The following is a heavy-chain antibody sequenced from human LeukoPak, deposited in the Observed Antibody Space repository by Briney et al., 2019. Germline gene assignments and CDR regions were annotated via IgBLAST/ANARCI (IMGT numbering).Heavy chain of an antibody. CDR2: ISYDGSNK. J-gene: IGHJ4*02. CDR1: GFTFSSYG. V-gene: IGHV3-30*18. CDR3: AKSGSGYSYGVDY. Sequence: GGSLRLSCAASGFTFSSYGMHWVRQAPGKGLEWVAVISYDGSNKYYADSVKGRFTISRDNSKNTLYLQMNSLRAEDTAVYYCAKSGSGYSYGVDYWGQGTLVTVSS. D-gene: IGHD5-18*01.